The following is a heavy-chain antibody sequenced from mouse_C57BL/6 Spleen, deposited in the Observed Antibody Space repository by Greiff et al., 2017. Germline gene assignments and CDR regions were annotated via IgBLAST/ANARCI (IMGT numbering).Heavy chain of an antibody. V-gene: IGHV1-9*01. D-gene: IGHD1-1*01. CDR2: ILPGSGST. CDR1: GYTFTGYW. Sequence: VQLQESGAELMKPGASVKLSCKATGYTFTGYWIEWVKQRPGHGLEWIGEILPGSGSTNYNEKFKGKATFTADKSYNTAYTPLSSLSTECSAIYDCAIRYGSSDRAMDYWGQGTSVTVSS. CDR3: AIRYGSSDRAMDY. J-gene: IGHJ4*01.